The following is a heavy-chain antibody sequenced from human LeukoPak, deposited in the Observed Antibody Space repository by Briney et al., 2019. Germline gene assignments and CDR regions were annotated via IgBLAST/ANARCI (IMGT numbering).Heavy chain of an antibody. J-gene: IGHJ4*02. V-gene: IGHV1-2*02. Sequence: ASVEVSCKTSGYTFTDYVMHWVRQAPGQGLEWMGWINPNSGGTNYAQKFQGRVTMTRDTSISTAYMELSRLRSDDTAVYYCARDGYYGSGSYYNFDYWGQGTLVTVSS. D-gene: IGHD3-10*01. CDR3: ARDGYYGSGSYYNFDY. CDR2: INPNSGGT. CDR1: GYTFTDYV.